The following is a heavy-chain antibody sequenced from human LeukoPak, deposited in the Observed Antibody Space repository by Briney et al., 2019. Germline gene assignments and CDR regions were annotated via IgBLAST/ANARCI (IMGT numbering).Heavy chain of an antibody. Sequence: SQTLSLTCTVSGGSISSAGYYWSWIRQPPGKGLEWIGYIYHSGSSYYNPSLKSRVTISVDRSNNQFYLKVNSMTAADTAVYYCARSGYGSGSRGWFDPWGQGTLVTVSS. D-gene: IGHD3-10*01. CDR2: IYHSGSS. J-gene: IGHJ5*02. V-gene: IGHV4-30-2*01. CDR3: ARSGYGSGSRGWFDP. CDR1: GGSISSAGYY.